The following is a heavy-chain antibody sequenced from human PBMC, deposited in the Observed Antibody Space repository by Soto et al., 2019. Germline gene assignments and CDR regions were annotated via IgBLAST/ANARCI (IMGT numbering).Heavy chain of an antibody. J-gene: IGHJ5*02. D-gene: IGHD2-2*01. Sequence: QVQLVESGGGVVQPGRSLRLSCAASGFTFSSYAMHWVRQAPGKGLEWVAVISYDGSNKYYADSVKGRFTISRDNSKNTLYLQMNSLRAEDTAVYYCARDASQLLPAAMVGWFDPWGQGTLVTVSS. CDR1: GFTFSSYA. CDR3: ARDASQLLPAAMVGWFDP. V-gene: IGHV3-30-3*01. CDR2: ISYDGSNK.